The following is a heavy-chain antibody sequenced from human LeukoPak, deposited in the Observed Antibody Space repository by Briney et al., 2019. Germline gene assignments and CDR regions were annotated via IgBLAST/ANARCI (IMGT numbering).Heavy chain of an antibody. V-gene: IGHV3-7*01. CDR1: GFTFSSHR. Sequence: GGSLRLSCAASGFTFSSHRMSWVRQAPGKGLEWVANIKQDGSEKYYVDSVKGRFTISRDNAKNSLYLQMNSLRAEDTAVYYCASWGRGGYYDYVWGSYRFGYWGQGTLGPGSS. D-gene: IGHD3-16*02. CDR3: ASWGRGGYYDYVWGSYRFGY. J-gene: IGHJ4*02. CDR2: IKQDGSEK.